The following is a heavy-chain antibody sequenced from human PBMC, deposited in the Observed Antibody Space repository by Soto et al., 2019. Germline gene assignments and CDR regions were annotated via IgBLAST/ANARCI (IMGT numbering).Heavy chain of an antibody. CDR2: ISSSGSTI. J-gene: IGHJ5*02. CDR1: GFTFSAYY. CDR3: ARETVPPWFDP. Sequence: PGGSLRLSCAASGFTFSAYYMSWIRQAPGKGLEWVSYISSSGSTIYYADSVKGRFTISRDNAKNFLYLQMNSLRAEDTAVYYCARETVPPWFDPWGQGTLVTVSS. D-gene: IGHD1-1*01. V-gene: IGHV3-11*01.